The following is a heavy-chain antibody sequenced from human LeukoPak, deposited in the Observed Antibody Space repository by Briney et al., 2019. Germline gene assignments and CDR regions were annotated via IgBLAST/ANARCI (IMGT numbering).Heavy chain of an antibody. CDR1: AGTSDNVA. J-gene: IGHJ6*02. CDR2: ISGSGDHT. Sequence: PPGCPRLFCAASAGTSDNVAIRCGRHVAGGCGSWGSSISGSGDHTYYADSVKGPFTISRYNSKNTLYLQMNGLRVEDTGVYYCGKGVAVAGPYYYAMDVWGQGTTVTVSS. V-gene: IGHV3-23*01. CDR3: GKGVAVAGPYYYAMDV. D-gene: IGHD6-19*01.